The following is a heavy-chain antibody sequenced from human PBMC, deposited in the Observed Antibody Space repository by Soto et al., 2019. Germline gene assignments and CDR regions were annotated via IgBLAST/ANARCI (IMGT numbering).Heavy chain of an antibody. V-gene: IGHV3-33*01. CDR2: IPHDGNNE. D-gene: IGHD3-10*01. J-gene: IGHJ3*02. CDR1: AFPFSRSA. Sequence: QVQLVESGGGVVQPGGSLSLSCAASAFPFSRSAMHWLRQAPGKGLEWVAVIPHDGNNEDYTDSVRGRFTISRDNSKNTFYLQMNRRRGEDTAVYYCARGLDKSAGGAFDIWGKGTMVTVSS. CDR3: ARGLDKSAGGAFDI.